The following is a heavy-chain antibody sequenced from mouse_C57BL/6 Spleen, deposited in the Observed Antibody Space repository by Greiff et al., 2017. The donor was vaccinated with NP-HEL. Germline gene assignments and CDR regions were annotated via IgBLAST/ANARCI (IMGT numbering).Heavy chain of an antibody. CDR1: GYSITSGYY. Sequence: ESGPGLVKPSQSLSLTCSVTGYSITSGYYWNWIRQFPGNKLEWMGYISYDGSNNYNPSLKNRISITRDTSKNQFFLKLNSVTTEDTATYYCARDRGSSAYWGQGTLVTVSA. J-gene: IGHJ3*01. CDR2: ISYDGSN. V-gene: IGHV3-6*01. D-gene: IGHD3-2*02. CDR3: ARDRGSSAY.